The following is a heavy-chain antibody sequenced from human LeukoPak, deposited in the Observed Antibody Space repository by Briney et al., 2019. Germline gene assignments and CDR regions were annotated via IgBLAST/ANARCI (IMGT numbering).Heavy chain of an antibody. D-gene: IGHD6-25*01. Sequence: GGSLRLSCAASGFTFSSYSMNWVRQAPGKGLEWVSSISSSSSYIYYADSVKGRFTISRDNAKNSLYLQMNSLRAEDTAVYYCARRGRNSSGWQDYLWGQGTLVTVSS. CDR1: GFTFSSYS. V-gene: IGHV3-21*01. CDR2: ISSSSSYI. CDR3: ARRGRNSSGWQDYL. J-gene: IGHJ4*02.